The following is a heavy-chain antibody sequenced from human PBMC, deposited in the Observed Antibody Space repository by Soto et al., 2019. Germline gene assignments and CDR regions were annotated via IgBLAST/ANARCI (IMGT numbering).Heavy chain of an antibody. J-gene: IGHJ5*02. D-gene: IGHD5-18*01. Sequence: SVKVSCKASGYTFTSYGIRWVRQAPGQGLEWRGWISAYNGNTNYAQKLQGRVTMTTDTSTSTAYMELRSLRSDDTAVYYCARGPGYSYGYLNWFDPWGQGTLVTVPQ. CDR1: GYTFTSYG. V-gene: IGHV1-18*04. CDR3: ARGPGYSYGYLNWFDP. CDR2: ISAYNGNT.